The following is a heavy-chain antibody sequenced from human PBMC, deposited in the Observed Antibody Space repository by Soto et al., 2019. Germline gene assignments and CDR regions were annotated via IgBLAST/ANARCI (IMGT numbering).Heavy chain of an antibody. Sequence: GASVKVSCKASGGTFSSYAISWVRQAPGQGLEWMGGIIPIFGTANYAQKFQGRVTITADESTSTAYMELSSLRSEDTAVYYCAGSITMVRGVFGGELSFDYWGQGTLVTVSS. CDR3: AGSITMVRGVFGGELSFDY. CDR1: GGTFSSYA. D-gene: IGHD3-10*01. CDR2: IIPIFGTA. J-gene: IGHJ4*02. V-gene: IGHV1-69*13.